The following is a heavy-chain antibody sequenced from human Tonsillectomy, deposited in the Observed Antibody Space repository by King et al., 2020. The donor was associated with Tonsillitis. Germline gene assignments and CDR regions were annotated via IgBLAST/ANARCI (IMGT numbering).Heavy chain of an antibody. J-gene: IGHJ6*02. CDR3: ARGYGYLVPYHFYGLDV. CDR1: GGSMTNYY. V-gene: IGHV4-59*01. CDR2: IYYTGTT. D-gene: IGHD2-15*01. Sequence: VQLQESGPGLVKPSETLSLSCTVSGGSMTNYYWSWIRQSPGKGLEWIGYIYYTGTTNYNPSFKSRVTVSVDTSKNQFSLNLTSATAADTAVYYCARGYGYLVPYHFYGLDVWSQGTTVTVSS.